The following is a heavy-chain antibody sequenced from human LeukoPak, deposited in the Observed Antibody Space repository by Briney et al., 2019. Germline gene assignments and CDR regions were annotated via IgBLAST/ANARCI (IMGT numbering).Heavy chain of an antibody. V-gene: IGHV4-34*01. J-gene: IGHJ6*03. D-gene: IGHD6-13*01. Sequence: SETLSLTCAVYGGSFNDYYWTWIRQPPGKGLEWIGEIDHAGRANYNPSLKSRVTISVDTSKNQFSLHLNSVTAADTAVYYCARGWKPFEYSTSWYRGSYYYYYMSVWGKGTAVTVSS. CDR1: GGSFNDYY. CDR2: IDHAGRA. CDR3: ARGWKPFEYSTSWYRGSYYYYYMSV.